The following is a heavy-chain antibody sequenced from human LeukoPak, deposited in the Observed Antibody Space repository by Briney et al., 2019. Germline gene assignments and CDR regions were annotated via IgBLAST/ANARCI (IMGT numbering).Heavy chain of an antibody. CDR3: ARHVSSSWRKIDY. D-gene: IGHD6-13*01. CDR1: GYSFTNYW. CDR2: IYPGDSDT. Sequence: PGESLKISCKGSGYSFTNYWIGWVRQMPGKGLQWMGIIYPGDSDTRYSPSFQGQVTISADKSISTAYLQWSSLKASDTAMYYCARHVSSSWRKIDYWGQGTLVTVSS. V-gene: IGHV5-51*01. J-gene: IGHJ4*02.